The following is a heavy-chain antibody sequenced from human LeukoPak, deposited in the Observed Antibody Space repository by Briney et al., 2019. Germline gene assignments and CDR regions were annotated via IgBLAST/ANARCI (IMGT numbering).Heavy chain of an antibody. J-gene: IGHJ2*01. CDR1: GGSFSGYY. CDR3: ARSPGHWYFDL. Sequence: PSETLSLTCAVYGGSFSGYYWSWIRQPPGKGLEWIGEINHSGSTNYNPSLKSRVTISVDTSKNQFSLKLSSVTAADTAVYYCARSPGHWYFDLWGRGTLVTVSS. CDR2: INHSGST. V-gene: IGHV4-34*01.